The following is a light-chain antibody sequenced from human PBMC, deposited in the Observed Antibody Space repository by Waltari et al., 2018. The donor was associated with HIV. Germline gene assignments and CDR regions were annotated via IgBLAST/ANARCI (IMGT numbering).Light chain of an antibody. CDR2: AAS. CDR1: QGVGNS. Sequence: DIQVTQSPSSLSASVGDRGTITCRARQGVGNSLAWFHQRPGKVPQHLIYAASSLQSGVPTKFSGSGSGTDFTLTISSLQPEDLGTYYCQQYYTYPFTFGPGTKVDIK. J-gene: IGKJ3*01. CDR3: QQYYTYPFT. V-gene: IGKV1-16*02.